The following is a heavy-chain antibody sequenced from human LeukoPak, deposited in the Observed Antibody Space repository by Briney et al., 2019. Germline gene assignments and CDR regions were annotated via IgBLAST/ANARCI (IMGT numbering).Heavy chain of an antibody. D-gene: IGHD3-9*01. CDR2: ISGSGGST. V-gene: IGHV3-23*01. CDR1: GFTFSSYA. CDR3: AKADILTGYGYFDY. J-gene: IGHJ4*02. Sequence: GGSLRLSCAASGFTFSSYAMSWVRQAPGKGLEWVSAISGSGGSTYYADSVKGRFTISRDNSKNTLYLQMNSLRAEDTAVYCCAKADILTGYGYFDYWGQGTLVTVSS.